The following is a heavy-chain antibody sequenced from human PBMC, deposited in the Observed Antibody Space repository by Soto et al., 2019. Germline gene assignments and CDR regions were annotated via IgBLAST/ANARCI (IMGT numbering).Heavy chain of an antibody. Sequence: SQTLSLTCAISGDSVTSNSAAWNWLKHSPSRVLECLGRTYYRSKWYNDYAGSVKSRITINPDTSKNQCSLQLNPLSPEDTAVSYCAPEVERRTVGWFDPWGQGPMVTVSS. V-gene: IGHV6-1*01. CDR2: TYYRSKWYN. J-gene: IGHJ5*02. CDR1: GDSVTSNSAA. D-gene: IGHD1-1*01. CDR3: APEVERRTVGWFDP.